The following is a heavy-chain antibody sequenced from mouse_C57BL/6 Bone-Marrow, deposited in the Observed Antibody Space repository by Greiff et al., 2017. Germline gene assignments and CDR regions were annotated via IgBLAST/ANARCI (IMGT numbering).Heavy chain of an antibody. D-gene: IGHD2-4*01. J-gene: IGHJ4*01. CDR3: ALEGYEYDGYAMDY. CDR1: GYTFTDYN. CDR2: INPNNGGT. Sequence: EVQLQQSGPELVKPGASVKIPCKASGYTFTDYNMDWVKQSHGKSLEWIGDINPNNGGTIYNQNFKGKATLTVEKSYSTDYMELRSLTSEDTAVYYCALEGYEYDGYAMDYWGQGTSVTVSS. V-gene: IGHV1-18*01.